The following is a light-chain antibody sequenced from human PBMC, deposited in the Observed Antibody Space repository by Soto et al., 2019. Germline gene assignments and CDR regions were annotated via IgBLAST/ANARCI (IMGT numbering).Light chain of an antibody. CDR3: QKYDDHLLT. Sequence: DIQMTQSPSTLSASVGDRVTITCRASQSISIWVAWYQQKPGKAPKLLINKASRLEGGVPSRFKGGGSGTVFTLTINSVQPDDSATYYCQKYDDHLLTFGGGTKV. J-gene: IGKJ4*01. V-gene: IGKV1-5*03. CDR1: QSISIW. CDR2: KAS.